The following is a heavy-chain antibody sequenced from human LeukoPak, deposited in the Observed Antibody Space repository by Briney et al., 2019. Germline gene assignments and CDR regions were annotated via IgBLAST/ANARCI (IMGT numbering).Heavy chain of an antibody. CDR2: INPDSGGT. Sequence: ASVKVSCKASGYIFTGYYMHWVRQAPKQGLEWMGWINPDSGGTNYAQKFQSRVTMTRDTSISTAYMELTRLRSDDTAVYYCARDIYYGDYSGWFDPWGQGTLVTVSS. V-gene: IGHV1-2*02. J-gene: IGHJ5*02. CDR3: ARDIYYGDYSGWFDP. CDR1: GYIFTGYY. D-gene: IGHD4-17*01.